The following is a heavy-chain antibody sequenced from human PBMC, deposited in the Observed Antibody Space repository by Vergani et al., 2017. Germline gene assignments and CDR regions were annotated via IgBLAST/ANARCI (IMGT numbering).Heavy chain of an antibody. CDR3: AKVQVYCGGDCYSAFYGMDV. V-gene: IGHV3-9*01. J-gene: IGHJ6*02. CDR2: ISWNSGAV. Sequence: EVDLVESGGGLAQPGGSLRLSCEASGITFWKFGMHWVRQGPGKGLEWVSGISWNSGAVDYADSVRGRFTISRDNAKNSLHLQMNNLRAEDTAVYYCAKVQVYCGGDCYSAFYGMDVWGQGTLVTVSS. D-gene: IGHD2-21*02. CDR1: GITFWKFG.